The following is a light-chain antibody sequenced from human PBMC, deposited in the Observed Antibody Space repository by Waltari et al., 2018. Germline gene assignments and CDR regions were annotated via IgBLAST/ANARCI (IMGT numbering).Light chain of an antibody. CDR2: YAS. Sequence: EIVLTQSPEFQSVTPEEKVTITCRASQSIGSRLHWYQQKPNKTPKLLIKYASQSISGVPAKFSGIGSGTDFTLTINSLEAEDAAVYYCHQIASLPRTFGPGTKVE. V-gene: IGKV6D-21*02. CDR1: QSIGSR. J-gene: IGKJ1*01. CDR3: HQIASLPRT.